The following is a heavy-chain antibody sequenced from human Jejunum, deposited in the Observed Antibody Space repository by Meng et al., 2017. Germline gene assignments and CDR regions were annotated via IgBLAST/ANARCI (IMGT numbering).Heavy chain of an antibody. J-gene: IGHJ5*02. CDR2: ISYSGDT. Sequence: SETLSLTCTVSGGSIRTNLWTWIRQPPGKGLEWIGWISYSGDTNYNPSLKSRVTLSVDRSKSQFSLRLNSVTAADTAIYYCAGEPVVSGTFGWFDPWGQGSLVTVSS. V-gene: IGHV4-59*01. D-gene: IGHD2-21*02. CDR3: AGEPVVSGTFGWFDP. CDR1: GGSIRTNL.